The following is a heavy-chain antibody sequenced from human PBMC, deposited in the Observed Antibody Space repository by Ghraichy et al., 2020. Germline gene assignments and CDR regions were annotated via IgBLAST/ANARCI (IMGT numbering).Heavy chain of an antibody. CDR2: IKADESVT. CDR1: GLTFSSYW. D-gene: IGHD3-16*01. Sequence: GGSLRLSCIASGLTFSSYWMTWVRKAPGKGLEWVANIKADESVTYYVDSVKGRFTISRDNAKNSLFLQMNSLRAEDTAVYYCARDLTYRTFDYWGQGTLVTVSS. V-gene: IGHV3-7*01. J-gene: IGHJ4*02. CDR3: ARDLTYRTFDY.